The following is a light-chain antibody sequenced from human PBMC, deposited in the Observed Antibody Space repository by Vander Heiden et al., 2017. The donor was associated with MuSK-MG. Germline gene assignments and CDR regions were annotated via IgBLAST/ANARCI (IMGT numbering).Light chain of an antibody. CDR1: SGDIGASDY. CDR3: CSYAGSSTHVL. V-gene: IGLV2-11*01. J-gene: IGLJ2*01. CDR2: DDT. Sequence: QSPLTQPRSMSGSPGQSLTISCTGTSGDIGASDYVSWYQQHPGTAPKVVIYDDTKRPSGVPDRFSGSKSGNTASLTISGLRTEDEADYYCCSYAGSSTHVLFGGGTKLTVL.